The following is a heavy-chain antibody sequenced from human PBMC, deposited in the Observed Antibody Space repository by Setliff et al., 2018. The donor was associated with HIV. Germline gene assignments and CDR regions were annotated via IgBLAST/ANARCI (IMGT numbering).Heavy chain of an antibody. J-gene: IGHJ3*02. CDR1: GYSFSRYG. D-gene: IGHD1-20*01. CDR3: ARMRGGHNIREGAFDI. V-gene: IGHV1-18*01. CDR2: MSTDNGNT. Sequence: GASVKVSCKASGYSFSRYGIGWVRLAPGQGLEWMGWMSTDNGNTNYAQKVQGRVTMTTDTGTRTAYMELRSLRSDDTAMYYCARMRGGHNIREGAFDIWGQGTMVTVSS.